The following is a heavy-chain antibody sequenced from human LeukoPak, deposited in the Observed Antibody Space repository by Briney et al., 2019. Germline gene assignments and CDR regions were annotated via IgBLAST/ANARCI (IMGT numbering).Heavy chain of an antibody. Sequence: SETLSVTCSVSGGSISKSPYYWAWTRQPPGKGLEWIANIYYSGNNYYNLSFKSRATISVDTSKNHFSLKLNSVTAADTAVYYCASSGPYCSGGSCYAYAMDVWGQGTTATVSS. CDR2: IYYSGNN. D-gene: IGHD2-15*01. V-gene: IGHV4-39*02. CDR3: ASSGPYCSGGSCYAYAMDV. J-gene: IGHJ6*02. CDR1: GGSISKSPYY.